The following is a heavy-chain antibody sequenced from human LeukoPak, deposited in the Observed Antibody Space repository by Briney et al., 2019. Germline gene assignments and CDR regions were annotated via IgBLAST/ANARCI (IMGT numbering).Heavy chain of an antibody. V-gene: IGHV3-30*03. CDR1: GFTFSSYG. Sequence: GGSLRLSCAASGFTFSSYGMHWVRQAPGKGLEWVAVISDNGNDKYYVDSVKGRFTISRDNSKNTVYLQMNSLRPEDTALYYCASGLLGCRGGSCYPTDYWGQGTLVTVSS. CDR3: ASGLLGCRGGSCYPTDY. D-gene: IGHD2-15*01. CDR2: ISDNGNDK. J-gene: IGHJ4*02.